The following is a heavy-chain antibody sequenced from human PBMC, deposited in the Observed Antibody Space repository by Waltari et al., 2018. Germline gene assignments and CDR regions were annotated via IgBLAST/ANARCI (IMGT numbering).Heavy chain of an antibody. CDR3: ARGGQLALDY. CDR1: GFTVSNYY. D-gene: IGHD1-1*01. J-gene: IGHJ4*02. V-gene: IGHV3-74*01. CDR2: INNGVGSST. Sequence: EVQLVESGGGLVQPGASLRLSCAASGFTVSNYYTHWVRQGPGKGLVWISRINNGVGSSTTYADSVKGRFTISKDNAKNTVYLQVNSLRAEDTAVYHCARGGQLALDYWGQGTLVTVSS.